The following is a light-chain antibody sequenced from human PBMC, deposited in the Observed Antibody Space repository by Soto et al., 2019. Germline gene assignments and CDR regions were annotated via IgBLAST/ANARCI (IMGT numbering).Light chain of an antibody. CDR3: SSYTSSSTPYV. CDR1: XIDIAPYNY. Sequence: QSVLTQPASVSGSPGQSLXXXCTGTXIDIAPYNYVSWYQQHPGKAPKLIIYEVSYRPSEISNRFSGSRSGNTASLTISGLQAEDEADYYCSSYTSSSTPYVFGTGTKLTVL. J-gene: IGLJ1*01. CDR2: EVS. V-gene: IGLV2-14*01.